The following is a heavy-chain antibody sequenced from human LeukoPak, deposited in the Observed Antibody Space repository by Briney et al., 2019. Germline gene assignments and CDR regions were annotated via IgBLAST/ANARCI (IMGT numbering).Heavy chain of an antibody. CDR1: GYSISRGYY. D-gene: IGHD3-3*01. CDR2: IFQSGTT. V-gene: IGHV4-38-2*01. J-gene: IGHJ6*03. CDR3: ARLRGSKIFGVVILDYYMDV. Sequence: PSETLSLTCAVSGYSISRGYYWGWIRQPPGKVLEWSGSIFQSGTTYYNPSLKSRVTISVDTSKNQFSLNLNSVTAADTAVYFCARLRGSKIFGVVILDYYMDVWGKGTTVTISS.